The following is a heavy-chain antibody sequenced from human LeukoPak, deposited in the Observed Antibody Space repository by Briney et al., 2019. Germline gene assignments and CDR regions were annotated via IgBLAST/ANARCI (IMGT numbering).Heavy chain of an antibody. CDR3: ARVDWNDNWFDP. J-gene: IGHJ5*02. CDR2: ISCSGST. V-gene: IGHV4-59*11. Sequence: SETLSLTCAASGCSISSHYWSWLRQPPGKGLEWIGYISCSGSTNYNPALKSGGTTSADTTTKQFFLKLSSMTAAETAVYYCARVDWNDNWFDPWGQGSLVTVSS. D-gene: IGHD1-1*01. CDR1: GCSISSHY.